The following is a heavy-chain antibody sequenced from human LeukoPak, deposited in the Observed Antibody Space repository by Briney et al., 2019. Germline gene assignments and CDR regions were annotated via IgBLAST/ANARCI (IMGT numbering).Heavy chain of an antibody. D-gene: IGHD5-12*01. Sequence: QPGGSLRLSCAASGFTFSSYAMHWVRQAPGKGLEWVAVISYDGSNKYYADSVKGRFTISRDNSKNTLYLQMNSLRAEDTAVYYCARDSNIVATIEGSLDYWGQGTLVTVSS. J-gene: IGHJ4*02. CDR2: ISYDGSNK. CDR3: ARDSNIVATIEGSLDY. V-gene: IGHV3-30-3*01. CDR1: GFTFSSYA.